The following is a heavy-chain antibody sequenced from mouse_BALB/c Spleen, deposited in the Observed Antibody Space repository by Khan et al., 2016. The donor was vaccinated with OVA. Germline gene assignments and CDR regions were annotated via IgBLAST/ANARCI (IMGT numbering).Heavy chain of an antibody. CDR1: GFTLITYG. J-gene: IGHJ4*01. CDR2: IWAGGST. CDR3: ARDDGNYMDAMDY. Sequence: VQLQESGPGLVAPSQSLSINCTVSGFTLITYGVHWVRQSPGKGLEWLGIIWAGGSTNYNSALMARLSISKDHSKSQVFLQMNTLQTEDTAMYYCARDDGNYMDAMDYWGQGTSVTVSS. D-gene: IGHD2-1*01. V-gene: IGHV2-9*02.